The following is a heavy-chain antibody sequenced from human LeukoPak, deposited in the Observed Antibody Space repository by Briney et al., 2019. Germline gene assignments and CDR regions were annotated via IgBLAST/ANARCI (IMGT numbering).Heavy chain of an antibody. V-gene: IGHV4-39*01. CDR2: IYYSGST. Sequence: SETLSLTCTVPGGSISSSSYYWGWIRQPPGKGLEWIGSIYYSGSTYYNPSLKSRVTISVDTSKNQFSLKLSSVTAADTAVYYCARQATHGDYVGAFDIWGQGTMVTVSS. J-gene: IGHJ3*02. CDR1: GGSISSSSYY. CDR3: ARQATHGDYVGAFDI. D-gene: IGHD4-17*01.